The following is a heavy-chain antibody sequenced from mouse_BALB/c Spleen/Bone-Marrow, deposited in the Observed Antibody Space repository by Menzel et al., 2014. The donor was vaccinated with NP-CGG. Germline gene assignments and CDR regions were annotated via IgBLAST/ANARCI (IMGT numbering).Heavy chain of an antibody. Sequence: VQLQQSGAELVKPGASVKLSCTASGFNIKDTYMHWVKQRPEQGLEWIGRIDPANGNTKYDPKFQGKATITADTSSNTAYRQPSSLTSQDTAVYSGADFGICKDEGYYYAMDCWGQGTTVTVSS. CDR2: IDPANGNT. J-gene: IGHJ4*01. CDR1: GFNIKDTY. D-gene: IGHD2-1*01. CDR3: ADFGICKDEGYYYAMDC. V-gene: IGHV14-3*02.